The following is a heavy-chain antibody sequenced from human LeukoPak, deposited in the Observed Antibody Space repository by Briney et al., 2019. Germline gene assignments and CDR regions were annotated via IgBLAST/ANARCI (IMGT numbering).Heavy chain of an antibody. CDR3: VRDDGLAGTPFDY. CDR1: GFTFSSYG. CDR2: IWYDGSNK. Sequence: GGSLRLSCAASGFTFSSYGMHWVRQAPGKGLEWAAFIWYDGSNKEYADSVRGRFTISRDNSKSTLYLQMDSLRAEDTAVYYCVRDDGLAGTPFDYWGQGTLVTVSS. V-gene: IGHV3-33*01. D-gene: IGHD6-19*01. J-gene: IGHJ4*02.